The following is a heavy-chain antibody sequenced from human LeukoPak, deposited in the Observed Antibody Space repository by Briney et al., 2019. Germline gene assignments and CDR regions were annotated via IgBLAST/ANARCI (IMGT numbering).Heavy chain of an antibody. J-gene: IGHJ4*02. CDR2: IYHSGSS. CDR3: ARKRTTVNYFDY. V-gene: IGHV4-4*02. CDR1: GGSISSSYW. Sequence: SEPLSLTCAVSGGSISSSYWWSWVRQRPGKGLEWLGEIYHSGSSNYNPSLTSRVPISVRKSMNQSALKLTSVTAADTAVYYCARKRTTVNYFDYWGLGTLVTVSS. D-gene: IGHD4-11*01.